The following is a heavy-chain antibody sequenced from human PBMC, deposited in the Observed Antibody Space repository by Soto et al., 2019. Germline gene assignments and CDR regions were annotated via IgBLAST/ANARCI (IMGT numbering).Heavy chain of an antibody. CDR3: ARALVPDY. J-gene: IGHJ4*02. D-gene: IGHD3-10*01. V-gene: IGHV1-2*02. CDR2: INPNTGGT. CDR1: GYSFTNYY. Sequence: VASVKVSCKASGYSFTNYYIHWVRQAPGQGLEWMGWINPNTGGTNYAQKLQGRVTMTRDTSITSAYMELNRLTSDDTAVYYCARALVPDYWGQGTLVTVSS.